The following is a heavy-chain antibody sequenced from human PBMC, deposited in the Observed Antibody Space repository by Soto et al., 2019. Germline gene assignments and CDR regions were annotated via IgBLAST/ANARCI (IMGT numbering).Heavy chain of an antibody. J-gene: IGHJ6*04. V-gene: IGHV3-49*03. D-gene: IGHD2-15*01. CDR2: IRSKAYGGTT. CDR3: TRDRGGGFYYYGMDV. CDR1: GFTFGDYA. Sequence: PGGSLRLSCTASGFTFGDYAMSWFRQAPGKGLEWVGFIRSKAYGGTTEYAASVKGRFTISRDDSKSIAYLQMNSLKTEDTAVYYCTRDRGGGFYYYGMDVWGKGTTVTVSS.